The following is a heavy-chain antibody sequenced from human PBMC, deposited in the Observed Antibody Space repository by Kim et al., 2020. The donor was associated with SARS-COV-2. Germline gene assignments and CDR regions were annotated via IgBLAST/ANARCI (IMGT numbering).Heavy chain of an antibody. CDR2: T. Sequence: TYYNPSLNSRVTISEDTSKNQFSLKLSSVTAADTAVYYCARFGWNYGMDVWGQGTTVTVSS. J-gene: IGHJ6*02. V-gene: IGHV4-31*02. D-gene: IGHD3-3*01. CDR3: ARFGWNYGMDV.